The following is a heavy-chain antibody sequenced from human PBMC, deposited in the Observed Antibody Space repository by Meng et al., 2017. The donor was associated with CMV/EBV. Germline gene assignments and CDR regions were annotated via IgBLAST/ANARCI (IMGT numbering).Heavy chain of an antibody. V-gene: IGHV4-34*01. CDR3: ARTKMMYYSNSSGYYYDY. Sequence: VQLQLWRAGLLKPSETLSLTCAVSGGCYSGNDWSCIREPPGNGLEWIGDINYSGSTNYNPSLKSGVTISVDTSKNNFSLKLSTVTAADTAVYYCARTKMMYYSNSSGYYYDYWGQGTLVTVSS. J-gene: IGHJ4*02. D-gene: IGHD3-22*01. CDR1: GGCYSGND. CDR2: INYSGST.